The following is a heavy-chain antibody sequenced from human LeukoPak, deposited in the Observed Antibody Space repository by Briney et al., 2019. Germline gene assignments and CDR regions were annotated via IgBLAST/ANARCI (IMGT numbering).Heavy chain of an antibody. V-gene: IGHV3-21*01. Sequence: GGSLRLSCAASGFNFNTYTMNWVRQAPGKVLEWVSSISSDSSYIYYADAVHGRFTVSRDNAKYSLYLQMNSLRAEDTAVYYCVRGSYGAYDYWGQGSLVTVSS. CDR2: ISSDSSYI. D-gene: IGHD4-17*01. CDR1: GFNFNTYT. J-gene: IGHJ4*02. CDR3: VRGSYGAYDY.